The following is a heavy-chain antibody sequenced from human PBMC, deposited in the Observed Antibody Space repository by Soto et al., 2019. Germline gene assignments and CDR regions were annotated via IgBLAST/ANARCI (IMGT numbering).Heavy chain of an antibody. CDR3: ARAPGITVHAHNFDY. V-gene: IGHV3-23*01. J-gene: IGHJ4*02. D-gene: IGHD6-19*01. Sequence: GGSLRLSCAACGFTFSSYAMSWVRQAPGKGLEWVSAISGSGGSTYYADSVKGRFTISRDNAKNTLYLQMNSLRAEDTAVYYCARAPGITVHAHNFDYWGQGVLVTVS. CDR1: GFTFSSYA. CDR2: ISGSGGST.